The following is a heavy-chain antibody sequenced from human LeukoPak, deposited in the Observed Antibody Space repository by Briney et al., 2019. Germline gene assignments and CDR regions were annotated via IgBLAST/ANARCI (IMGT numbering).Heavy chain of an antibody. D-gene: IGHD3-9*01. CDR1: GGSISSYY. V-gene: IGHV4-59*01. J-gene: IGHJ4*02. CDR2: IYYSGST. CDR3: ARRPAILTGYYDY. Sequence: SETLSLTCTVSGGSISSYYWSWIRQPPGKGLEWIGYIYYSGSTNYNPSLKSRVTISVDTSKNQFSLKLSSVTAADTAVYYCARRPAILTGYYDYWGQGTLVTVSS.